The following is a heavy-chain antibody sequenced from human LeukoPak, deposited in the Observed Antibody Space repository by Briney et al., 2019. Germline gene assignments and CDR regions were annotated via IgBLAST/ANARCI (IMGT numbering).Heavy chain of an antibody. CDR3: ARRSSSWKNWFDP. CDR2: IYYSGTT. D-gene: IGHD6-13*01. V-gene: IGHV4-59*01. J-gene: IGHJ5*02. Sequence: PSETLSLTCTVSGGSIDSNSWTWIRQPPGKGLEWIGYIYYSGTTNYNPSLKSRVTMSVDMSKNRFSLKLSSVTAADTAVYYCARRSSSWKNWFDPWGQGTLVTASS. CDR1: GGSIDSNS.